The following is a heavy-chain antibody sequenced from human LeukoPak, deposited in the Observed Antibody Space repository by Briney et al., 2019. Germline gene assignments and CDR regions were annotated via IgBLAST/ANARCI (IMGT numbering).Heavy chain of an antibody. CDR3: AKDKHYGSGSGMDV. V-gene: IGHV3-21*04. CDR2: ISSSSSYI. D-gene: IGHD3-10*01. J-gene: IGHJ6*03. Sequence: GGSLRLSCAASGFTFSSYSMNWVRQAPGKGLEWVSSISSSSSYIYYADSVKGRFTISRDNAKNSLYLQMNSLRAEDMALYYCAKDKHYGSGSGMDVWGKGTTVTVSS. CDR1: GFTFSSYS.